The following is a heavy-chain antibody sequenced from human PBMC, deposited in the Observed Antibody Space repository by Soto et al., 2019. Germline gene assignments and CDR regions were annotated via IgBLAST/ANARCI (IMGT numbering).Heavy chain of an antibody. CDR3: AAEEGDLGYCTNGVCYSVLYYYGMDV. V-gene: IGHV1-58*02. Sequence: SVMVSCKASGYSFTSYGISWVLLTRGQRLEWIGWIVVGSGNTNYAQKFQERVTITRDMSTSTAYMELSSLRSEDTAVYYCAAEEGDLGYCTNGVCYSVLYYYGMDVWGQGTTVTVSS. J-gene: IGHJ6*02. D-gene: IGHD2-8*01. CDR1: GYSFTSYG. CDR2: IVVGSGNT.